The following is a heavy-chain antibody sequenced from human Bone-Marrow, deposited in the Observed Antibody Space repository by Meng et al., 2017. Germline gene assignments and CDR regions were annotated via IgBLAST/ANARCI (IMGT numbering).Heavy chain of an antibody. CDR1: GGTFSRYA. CDR2: IIPIFGTA. D-gene: IGHD3-10*01. J-gene: IGHJ5*02. Sequence: SSVKVSCKASGGTFSRYAISWVRQAPGQGLEWMGGIIPIFGTANYAQKFQGRVTITADKSTSTAYMELSSLRSEDTAVYYCARVRGPDYYGSGSYCLGWFDPWGQGTLVTVSS. CDR3: ARVRGPDYYGSGSYCLGWFDP. V-gene: IGHV1-69*06.